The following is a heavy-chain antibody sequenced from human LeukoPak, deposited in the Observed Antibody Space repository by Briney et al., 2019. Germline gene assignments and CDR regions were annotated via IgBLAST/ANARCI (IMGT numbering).Heavy chain of an antibody. CDR1: GFTFTSYS. CDR3: ARLAGSRPPWYLDL. CDR2: IGPSGGSI. V-gene: IGHV3-21*04. D-gene: IGHD6-19*01. Sequence: PGGSLRLSCATYGFTFTSYSMNWVRQAPGKGLEWVSSIGPSGGSIFYADSLKGRISISRDNAQNSLNLQLSSLRADDTAVYYCARLAGSRPPWYLDLWGRGTLVTVSS. J-gene: IGHJ2*01.